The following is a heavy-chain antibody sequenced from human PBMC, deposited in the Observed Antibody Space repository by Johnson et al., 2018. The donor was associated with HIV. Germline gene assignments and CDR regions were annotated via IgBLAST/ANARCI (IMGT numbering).Heavy chain of an antibody. CDR1: GFTFTDSW. CDR2: IKSKIDGGTT. Sequence: VQLVESGGGLVKPGGSLRLSCAASGFTFTDSWMSWVRQAPGKGLEWVGRIKSKIDGGTTDYAAPVTGRFTISRDDSKNTLYLQMNSLKTEDTAVYYCTTLITIFGVVTLDGFDIWGQGTMVTVSA. J-gene: IGHJ3*02. V-gene: IGHV3-15*01. D-gene: IGHD3-3*01. CDR3: TTLITIFGVVTLDGFDI.